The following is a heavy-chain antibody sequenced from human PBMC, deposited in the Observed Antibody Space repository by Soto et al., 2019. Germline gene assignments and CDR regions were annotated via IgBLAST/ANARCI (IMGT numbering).Heavy chain of an antibody. CDR3: ARATMIVVVPTPQGFDP. CDR2: ISAYNGNT. J-gene: IGHJ5*02. CDR1: GYTFTSYG. D-gene: IGHD3-22*01. Sequence: ASVKVSCKASGYTFTSYGISWVRQAPGQGLEWMGWISAYNGNTNYAQKLQGRVTMTTDTSTSTAYMELRSLRSDDTAVYYCARATMIVVVPTPQGFDPWGQGTLVTDSS. V-gene: IGHV1-18*01.